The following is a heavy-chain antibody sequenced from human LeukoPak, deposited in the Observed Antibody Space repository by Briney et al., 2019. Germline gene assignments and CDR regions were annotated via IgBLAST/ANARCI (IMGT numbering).Heavy chain of an antibody. CDR2: IISSSSYI. CDR3: ARFRETMVRGVSKYYFDY. D-gene: IGHD3-10*01. Sequence: GGSLRLSCAASGFIFSTYSMNWVRQAPGKGLEWVAYIISSSSYIEYADSVKGRFTISRDNAKNSLYLQMNSLRAEDTAVYYCARFRETMVRGVSKYYFDYWGQGTLVTVSS. V-gene: IGHV3-21*01. CDR1: GFIFSTYS. J-gene: IGHJ4*02.